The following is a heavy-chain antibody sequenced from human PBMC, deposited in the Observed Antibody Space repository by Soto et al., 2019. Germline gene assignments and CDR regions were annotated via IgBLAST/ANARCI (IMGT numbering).Heavy chain of an antibody. CDR2: ISSSSSYI. J-gene: IGHJ4*01. CDR1: VFNFSSYS. Sequence: GGSLRLSCAASVFNFSSYSMNWVRQAPGKGLEWVSSISSSSSYIYYADSVKGRFTISRDNAKDSLYLQMNSLRAEDTAVYYFAIDHRIAVASDDWGHGTLVTFSS. V-gene: IGHV3-21*01. D-gene: IGHD6-19*01. CDR3: AIDHRIAVASDD.